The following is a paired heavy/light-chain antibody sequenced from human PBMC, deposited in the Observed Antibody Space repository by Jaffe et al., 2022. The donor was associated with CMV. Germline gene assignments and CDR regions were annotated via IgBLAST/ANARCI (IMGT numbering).Light chain of an antibody. J-gene: IGKJ4*01. CDR1: QNIGSL. CDR3: QQYNSYPLT. CDR2: KAS. Sequence: DIQMTQSPSTLSASVGDRVTITCRASQNIGSLLAWYQQKPGKAPKLLIYKASSLESGVPSRFSGSGSGTEFTLTISSLQPDDFATYYCQQYNSYPLTFGGGTKVEIK. V-gene: IGKV1-5*03.
Heavy chain of an antibody. J-gene: IGHJ4*02. V-gene: IGHV4-59*08. Sequence: QVQLQESGPGLVKPSETLSLTCTVSGSSIGTYYWSWIRQPPGKGLEWIAYIFYTGSTTYNPSLESRVTMSVDTSQNRFSLKLTSVTAADTAVYYCARRAVPENYFDYWGQGTLVTVSS. CDR3: ARRAVPENYFDY. D-gene: IGHD2-2*01. CDR2: IFYTGST. CDR1: GSSIGTYY.